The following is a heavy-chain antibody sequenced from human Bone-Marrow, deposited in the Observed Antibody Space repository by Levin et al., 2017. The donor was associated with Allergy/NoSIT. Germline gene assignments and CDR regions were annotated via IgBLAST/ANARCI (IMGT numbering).Heavy chain of an antibody. J-gene: IGHJ4*02. CDR1: GGSISSYY. CDR2: IYYSGST. D-gene: IGHD4-17*01. V-gene: IGHV4-59*08. CDR3: ARAADYGDYPSFDY. Sequence: SCTVSGGSISSYYWSWIRQPPGKGLEWIGYIYYSGSTNYNPSLKSRVTISVDTSKNQFSLKLSSVTAADTAVYYCARAADYGDYPSFDYWGQGTLVTVSS.